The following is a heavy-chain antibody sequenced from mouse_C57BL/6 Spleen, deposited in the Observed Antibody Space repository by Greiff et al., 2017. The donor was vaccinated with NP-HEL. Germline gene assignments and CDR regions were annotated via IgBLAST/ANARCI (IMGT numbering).Heavy chain of an antibody. Sequence: VQLQQSGPELVKPGASVKISCKASGYAFSSSWMNWVQQRPGKGLEWIGRIYPGDGDTNYNGNFKGKSTLTADKSSSTAYMQLSSLRSEDSAVYFCASDYDRSYEMEAMDYWGQGTSVTVSS. J-gene: IGHJ4*01. V-gene: IGHV1-82*01. CDR2: IYPGDGDT. CDR3: ASDYDRSYEMEAMDY. CDR1: GYAFSSSW. D-gene: IGHD1-1*01.